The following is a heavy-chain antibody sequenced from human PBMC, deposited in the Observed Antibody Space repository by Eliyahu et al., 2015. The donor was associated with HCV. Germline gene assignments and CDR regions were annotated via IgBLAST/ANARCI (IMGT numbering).Heavy chain of an antibody. Sequence: QVQLQQWGAGLLKPSETLSLTCAVXGGSFSGFXWTWIRQPPGQGLEWIGEINDSGSXNYNPSLKRRVTISADTSKNQFSLKVTSVTAADTAVYYCARFWPSSLYGMDVWGQGTTVTVSS. J-gene: IGHJ6*02. CDR3: ARFWPSSLYGMDV. CDR2: INDSGSX. D-gene: IGHD3-3*01. V-gene: IGHV4-34*01. CDR1: GGSFSGFX.